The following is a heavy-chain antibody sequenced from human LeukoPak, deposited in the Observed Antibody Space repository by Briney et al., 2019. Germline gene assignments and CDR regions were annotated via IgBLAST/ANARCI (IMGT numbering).Heavy chain of an antibody. V-gene: IGHV4-59*08. D-gene: IGHD2-21*02. J-gene: IGHJ5*02. CDR3: ARRIVSVPAIQEGFWLDP. CDR1: GGSITGYY. Sequence: SETLTLTCTVSGGSITGYYWNWIRQPPGKGLEWIGYIYYSGGTYYNPSLESRVTIFTVTSKSQFSLKLSSVTAADTAVYYCARRIVSVPAIQEGFWLDPWGQGTLVTVSS. CDR2: IYYSGGT.